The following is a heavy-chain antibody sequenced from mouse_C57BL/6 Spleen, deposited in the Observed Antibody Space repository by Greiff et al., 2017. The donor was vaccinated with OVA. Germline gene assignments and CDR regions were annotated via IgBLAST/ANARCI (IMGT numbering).Heavy chain of an antibody. CDR2: IDPSDSET. CDR3: AKGVGDYGFFAY. CDR1: GYTFTSYW. J-gene: IGHJ3*01. V-gene: IGHV1-52*01. Sequence: VQLQQPGAELVRPGSSVKLSCKASGYTFTSYWMHLVKQRPIQGLEWIGNIDPSDSETHYNQKFKDKATLTVDKSSSTAYMQLSSLTSEDSAVYYCAKGVGDYGFFAYWGQGTLVTVSA. D-gene: IGHD1-1*01.